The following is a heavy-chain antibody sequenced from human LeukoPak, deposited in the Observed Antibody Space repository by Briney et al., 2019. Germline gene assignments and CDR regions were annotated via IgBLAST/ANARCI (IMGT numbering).Heavy chain of an antibody. J-gene: IGHJ5*02. CDR1: GGSISSGNYY. CDR3: ARDHSSLQLVTSRNWFDP. CDR2: IYYSGST. Sequence: PSQTLSLTCTVSGGSISSGNYYWSWIRQHAGKGLEWIGYIYYSGSTYYNPSLKSRVIISMDTSKNQFSLKLSSVTAADTAVYYCARDHSSLQLVTSRNWFDPWGQGTLVTVSS. D-gene: IGHD6-6*01. V-gene: IGHV4-31*03.